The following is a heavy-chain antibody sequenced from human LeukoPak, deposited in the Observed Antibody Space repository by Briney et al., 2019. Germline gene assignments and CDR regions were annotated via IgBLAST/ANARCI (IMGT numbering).Heavy chain of an antibody. Sequence: GGSLRLSCAASGFTFSSYGMSWVRQAPGKGLEWVSAISGSGGSTYYADSVKGRFTISRDNSKNTLYLQMNSLRAEDTAVYYCAKDLWAYYYDSSGSYDAFDIWGQATMVTVSS. V-gene: IGHV3-23*01. CDR1: GFTFSSYG. CDR2: ISGSGGST. CDR3: AKDLWAYYYDSSGSYDAFDI. J-gene: IGHJ3*02. D-gene: IGHD3-22*01.